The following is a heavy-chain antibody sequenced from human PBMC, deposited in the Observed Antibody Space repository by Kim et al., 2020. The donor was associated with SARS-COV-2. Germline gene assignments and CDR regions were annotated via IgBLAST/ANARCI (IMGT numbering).Heavy chain of an antibody. CDR1: GFTFSNYA. D-gene: IGHD2-8*02. V-gene: IGHV3-23*01. J-gene: IGHJ2*01. Sequence: GGSLRLSCAASGFTFSNYAMNWVRQAPGKGLEWVSAISGSGDSTYYADSVKGRFTISRDSSRNTLYLQMNSLRAEDTAVYYCAKVGWSNWSPNWYFDLWGRGTLVTVSS. CDR2: ISGSGDST. CDR3: AKVGWSNWSPNWYFDL.